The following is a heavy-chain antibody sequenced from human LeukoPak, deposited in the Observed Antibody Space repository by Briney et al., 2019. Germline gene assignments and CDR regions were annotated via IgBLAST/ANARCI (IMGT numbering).Heavy chain of an antibody. V-gene: IGHV3-30*18. CDR3: AKDGVYYDSSGYYYYFDY. Sequence: PGGSLRLSCAASGFTFSSYGMHWVRQAPGKGLEWVAVISYDGSNKYYADSVKGRFTISRDNSKNTLYLQMNSLRAEDTAVYYCAKDGVYYDSSGYYYYFDYWGQGTLVTVSS. CDR2: ISYDGSNK. J-gene: IGHJ4*02. D-gene: IGHD3-22*01. CDR1: GFTFSSYG.